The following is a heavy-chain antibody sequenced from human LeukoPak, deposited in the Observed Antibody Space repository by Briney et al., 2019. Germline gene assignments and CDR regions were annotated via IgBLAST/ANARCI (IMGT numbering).Heavy chain of an antibody. CDR3: ARGDFDWYFDL. CDR1: GGSISSGDYY. CDR2: IYYSGST. V-gene: IGHV4-30-4*08. Sequence: SETLSLTCTVSGGSISSGDYYWSWIRQPPGKGLEWIGYIYYSGSTYYNPSLKSRVTISVDTSKNQFSLKLSSVTAADTAVYYCARGDFDWYFDLWGRGTLVTVSS. D-gene: IGHD2-21*02. J-gene: IGHJ2*01.